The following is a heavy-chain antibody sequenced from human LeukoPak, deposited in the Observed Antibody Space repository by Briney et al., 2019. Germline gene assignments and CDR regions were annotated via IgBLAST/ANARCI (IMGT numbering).Heavy chain of an antibody. CDR1: GFTFSSYT. J-gene: IGHJ4*02. CDR2: ISYAGSNN. V-gene: IGHV3-30-3*01. Sequence: GGSLRLSCAASGFTFSSYTMDWVRQAPGKGLEWVARISYAGSNNYYADSVKGRFTISRDNSKNTLYLQMNSLRAEDTAVYYCARGSGSFSGGFDYWGQGTLVTVSS. CDR3: ARGSGSFSGGFDY. D-gene: IGHD1-26*01.